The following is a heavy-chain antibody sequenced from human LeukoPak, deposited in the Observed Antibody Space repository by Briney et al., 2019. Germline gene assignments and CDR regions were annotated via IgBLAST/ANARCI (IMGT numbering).Heavy chain of an antibody. CDR3: ARVGESHVFDY. J-gene: IGHJ4*02. Sequence: PSETLSLTCTISGGSISSYYWSWIRQPPGKGLEWIGYIYYSGSTNYNPSLKSRVTISVDTSKNQFSLKLSSVTAADTAVYYCARVGESHVFDYWGQGTLVTVSS. V-gene: IGHV4-59*01. CDR2: IYYSGST. CDR1: GGSISSYY.